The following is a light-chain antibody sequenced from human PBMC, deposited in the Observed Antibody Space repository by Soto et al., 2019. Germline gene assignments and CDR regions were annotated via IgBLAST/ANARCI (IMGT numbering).Light chain of an antibody. CDR1: QSVSSY. Sequence: PGEIATLSCRASQSVSSYLAWYQQKPGQAPRLLIYGASSRATGIPDRFSGSGSGTDFTLTISRLEPEDFAVYYCQQYGSSRTFGQGTKVDIK. CDR2: GAS. CDR3: QQYGSSRT. V-gene: IGKV3-20*01. J-gene: IGKJ1*01.